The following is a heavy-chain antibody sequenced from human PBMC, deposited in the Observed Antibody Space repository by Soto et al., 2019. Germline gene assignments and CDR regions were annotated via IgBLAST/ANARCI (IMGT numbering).Heavy chain of an antibody. CDR2: VNPNSGGT. CDR1: GYTFTDYY. J-gene: IGHJ6*02. D-gene: IGHD3-9*01. CDR3: ALRHSYGMDV. Sequence: QVQLVQSGAEVKKPGASVKVSCKASGYTFTDYYIHWVRQAPGQGLEWMGWVNPNSGGTKYAQKFQGRVTITRDTSIITAYMELRSLRSDDTAVYYCALRHSYGMDVWGQGTTVTVSS. V-gene: IGHV1-2*02.